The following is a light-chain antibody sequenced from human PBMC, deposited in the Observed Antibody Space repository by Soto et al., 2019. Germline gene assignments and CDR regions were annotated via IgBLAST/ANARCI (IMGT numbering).Light chain of an antibody. CDR3: ATGDDSLTTVV. Sequence: QSALTQPPSASGTPGQRVTISCSGSGSNIGSNFVDWYQQLPGTAPRLLIYRDNLRPSGVPDRFSGSKSGTSASLGISGLRSEDEGDFYGATGDDSLTTVVFGGGTKLTVL. V-gene: IGLV1-47*01. CDR1: GSNIGSNF. J-gene: IGLJ3*02. CDR2: RDN.